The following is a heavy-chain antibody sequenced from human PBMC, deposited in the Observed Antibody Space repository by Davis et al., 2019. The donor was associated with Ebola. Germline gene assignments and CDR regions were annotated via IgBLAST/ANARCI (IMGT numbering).Heavy chain of an antibody. CDR1: GFPFRSYE. CDR3: ARDYFYYDSSGYGYYYGMDV. D-gene: IGHD3-22*01. J-gene: IGHJ6*02. CDR2: ISSSGSTI. Sequence: PGGSLRLSFPAPGFPFRSYEMNWVRQAPGKGLEWVSYISSSGSTIYYADSVKGRFTISRDNAKNSLYLQMNSLRAEDTAVYYCARDYFYYDSSGYGYYYGMDVWGQGTTVTVSS. V-gene: IGHV3-48*03.